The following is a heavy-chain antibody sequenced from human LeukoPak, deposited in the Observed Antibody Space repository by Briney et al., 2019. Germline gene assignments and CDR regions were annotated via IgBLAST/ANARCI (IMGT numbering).Heavy chain of an antibody. D-gene: IGHD3-10*01. CDR3: ARDATLTYGGNDY. CDR2: IYPGDSDT. CDR1: GYSFTSYW. Sequence: GESLKISCKGSGYSFTSYWIGWVRQMPGKGLEWMGIIYPGDSDTRYSPSFQGQVTFSADKSISTAYLQWSSLKASDTAMYYCARDATLTYGGNDYWGQGTLVTVSS. V-gene: IGHV5-51*01. J-gene: IGHJ4*02.